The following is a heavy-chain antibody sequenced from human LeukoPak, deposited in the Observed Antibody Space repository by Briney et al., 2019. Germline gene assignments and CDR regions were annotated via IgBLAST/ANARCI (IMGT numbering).Heavy chain of an antibody. CDR1: GFTFSSYA. CDR2: ISYNGSNK. V-gene: IGHV3-30*04. CDR3: ARERGTMIVVGPFDY. D-gene: IGHD3-22*01. J-gene: IGHJ4*02. Sequence: GGSLRLSCAASGFTFSSYAMHWVRQAPGKGLEWVAVISYNGSNKYYADSVKGRFTISRDNSKNTLYLQMNSLRAEDTAVYYCARERGTMIVVGPFDYWGQGTLVTVSS.